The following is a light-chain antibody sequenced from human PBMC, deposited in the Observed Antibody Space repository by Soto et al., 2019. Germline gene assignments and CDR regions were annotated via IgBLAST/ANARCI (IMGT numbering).Light chain of an antibody. V-gene: IGLV2-14*03. Sequence: QSARAQPASVSGSPGQSITIPCTGTSSDVGAYDYVSWYQQHPDKAPKLMIYEVSNRPSGVSNRFSGSKSVNTATLTISGLQAEDEADYYCSSYTSSSTRVFGTGTKVTVL. CDR3: SSYTSSSTRV. J-gene: IGLJ1*01. CDR1: SSDVGAYDY. CDR2: EVS.